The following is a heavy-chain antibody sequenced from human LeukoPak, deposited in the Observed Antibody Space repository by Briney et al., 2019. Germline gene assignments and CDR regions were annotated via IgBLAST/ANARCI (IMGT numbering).Heavy chain of an antibody. V-gene: IGHV3-53*01. CDR1: GFTFSSYA. CDR3: ARDEVGAVDY. Sequence: PGGSLRLSCAASGFTFSSYAMSWVRQAPGKGLEWVSVIYSGGSTYYADSVKGRFTISRDNSKNTLYLQMNSLRAEDTAVYYCARDEVGAVDYWGQGTLVTVSS. D-gene: IGHD1-26*01. CDR2: IYSGGST. J-gene: IGHJ4*02.